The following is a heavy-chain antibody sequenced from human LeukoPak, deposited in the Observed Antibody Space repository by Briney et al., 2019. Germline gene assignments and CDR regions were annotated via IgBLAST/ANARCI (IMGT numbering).Heavy chain of an antibody. CDR3: ARDPSSWYGENWFDP. CDR2: ISAYNGNT. Sequence: ASVKVSCKASGYTFTSYGISWVRQAPGQGLEWMGWISAYNGNTNYAQKLQGRVTMTTDTSTSTAYMELRSLRSDDTAVYYCARDPSSWYGENWFDPWGQGTLVTVSS. CDR1: GYTFTSYG. V-gene: IGHV1-18*01. J-gene: IGHJ5*02. D-gene: IGHD6-13*01.